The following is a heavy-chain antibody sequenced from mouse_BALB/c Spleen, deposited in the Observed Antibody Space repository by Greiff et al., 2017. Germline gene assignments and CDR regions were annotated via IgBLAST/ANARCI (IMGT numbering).Heavy chain of an antibody. CDR1: GFTFSSYG. CDR3: ARSTGWYFDV. J-gene: IGHJ1*01. CDR2: ISSGGSYT. V-gene: IGHV5-6*01. D-gene: IGHD1-1*01. Sequence: EVHLVESGGDLVKPGGSLKLSCAASGFTFSSYGMSWVRQTPDKRLEWVATISSGGSYTYYPDSVKGRFTISRDNAKNTLYLQMSSLKSEDTAMYYCARSTGWYFDVWGAGTTVTVSS.